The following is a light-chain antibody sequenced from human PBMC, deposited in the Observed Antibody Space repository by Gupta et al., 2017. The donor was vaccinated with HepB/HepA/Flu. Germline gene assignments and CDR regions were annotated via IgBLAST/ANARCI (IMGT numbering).Light chain of an antibody. J-gene: IGLJ1*01. CDR3: ASYDDSLNGYV. V-gene: IGLV1-44*01. CDR2: NNN. Sequence: QAVLTQPPSASGPPGQRVTISCSGSRSSIGSNTVNWYQQVPGTAPKLLMHNNNQRPSVVPDRFSGSKYGTSATLAISGLQAEDETDYYCASYDDSLNGYVFGSGTKVTVL. CDR1: RSSIGSNT.